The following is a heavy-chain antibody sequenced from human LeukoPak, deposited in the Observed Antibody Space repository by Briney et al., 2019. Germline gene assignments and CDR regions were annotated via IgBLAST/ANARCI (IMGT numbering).Heavy chain of an antibody. D-gene: IGHD2-21*01. V-gene: IGHV4-39*01. CDR3: ARRGLVVVPL. Sequence: YIDWVRQAPGKGLEWVGSIYYGGTTHYNPSLKSRVTVSVDTSKNQFSLSLTSVTAADTAVYYCARRGLVVVPLWGQGTLVTVSS. J-gene: IGHJ4*02. CDR2: IYYGGTT. CDR1: Y.